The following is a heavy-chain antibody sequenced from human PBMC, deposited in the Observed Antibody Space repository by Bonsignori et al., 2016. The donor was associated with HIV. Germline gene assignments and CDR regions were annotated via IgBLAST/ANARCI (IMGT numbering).Heavy chain of an antibody. CDR3: ARDPRRGDSSEGAFDL. CDR2: INPNSGGT. Sequence: WVRQAPGQGLEWMGWINPNSGGTNYAQKFQGRVTMTRDTSISTAYMELSSLRSEDTAVYYCARDPRRGDSSEGAFDLWGQGTMVTVSS. J-gene: IGHJ3*01. V-gene: IGHV1-2*02. D-gene: IGHD3-22*01.